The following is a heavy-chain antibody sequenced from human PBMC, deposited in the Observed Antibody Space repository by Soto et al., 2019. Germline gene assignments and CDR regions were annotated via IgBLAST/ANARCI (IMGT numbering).Heavy chain of an antibody. V-gene: IGHV5-51*01. J-gene: IGHJ6*02. D-gene: IGHD4-4*01. CDR2: IYPGDSDT. Sequence: PGESLKISCKGSGYSFTSYWIGWVRQMPGKGLEWMGIIYPGDSDTRYSPSFQGQVTISADKSISTAYLQWSSLKASDTAMFSWGRAAVTTWNNYYGREVWGQGTRLTVSS. CDR1: GYSFTSYW. CDR3: GRAAVTTWNNYYGREV.